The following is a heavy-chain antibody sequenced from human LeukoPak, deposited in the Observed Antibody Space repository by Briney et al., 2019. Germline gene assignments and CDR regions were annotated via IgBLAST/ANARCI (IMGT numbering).Heavy chain of an antibody. CDR3: ATGRYCSSTSCYKGGGRPTDYYYYMNV. CDR2: FDPEDGET. J-gene: IGHJ6*03. D-gene: IGHD2-2*02. V-gene: IGHV1-24*01. Sequence: ASVKVSCKVSGYTLTELSMHWVRQAPGKGLEWMGGFDPEDGETIYAQKFQGRVTMTEDTSTDTAYMELSSLRSEDTAVYYCATGRYCSSTSCYKGGGRPTDYYYYMNVWGKGTTVTVSS. CDR1: GYTLTELS.